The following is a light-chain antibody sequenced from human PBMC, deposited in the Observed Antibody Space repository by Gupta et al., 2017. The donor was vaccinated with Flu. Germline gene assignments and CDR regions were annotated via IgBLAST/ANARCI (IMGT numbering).Light chain of an antibody. CDR2: KAS. J-gene: IGKJ1*01. Sequence: MTQSPSALSASVGDRVTITCWASQSISTWLAWYQQKPGKAPELLIYKASSLQNGVPSRFSGSGSGTEFTLTITSLQPDDSATYYCQHLGAFGQGTKVEIK. CDR1: QSISTW. CDR3: QHLGA. V-gene: IGKV1-5*03.